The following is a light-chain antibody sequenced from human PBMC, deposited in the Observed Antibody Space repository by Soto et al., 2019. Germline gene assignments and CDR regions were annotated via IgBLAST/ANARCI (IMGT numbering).Light chain of an antibody. Sequence: AIQMTQSPSSLSASVGDRVTITCRASQGIRNDLAWYQQRPGKAPKLLIYASSNLQSGVPSRFRGSGSGTDFTLTISSLQPYDFATYFCLQDYSYPRTFGQGTKVEI. J-gene: IGKJ1*01. V-gene: IGKV1-6*01. CDR2: ASS. CDR1: QGIRND. CDR3: LQDYSYPRT.